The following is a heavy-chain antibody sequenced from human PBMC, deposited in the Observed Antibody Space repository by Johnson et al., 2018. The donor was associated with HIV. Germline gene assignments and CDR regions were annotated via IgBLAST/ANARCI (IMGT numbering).Heavy chain of an antibody. J-gene: IGHJ3*02. CDR3: TRESTEAFDI. CDR1: GFTVSSNY. D-gene: IGHD1-14*01. V-gene: IGHV3-53*01. CDR2: SGSGGST. Sequence: VQLVESGGGLIQPGGSLRHSCAASGFTVSSNYMSWVRQAPGKALEWVSAISGSGGSTYYADSVKGRFTISRDNSKNTLYLQMNSLRAEDTAVYYCTRESTEAFDIWGQGTMVTVSS.